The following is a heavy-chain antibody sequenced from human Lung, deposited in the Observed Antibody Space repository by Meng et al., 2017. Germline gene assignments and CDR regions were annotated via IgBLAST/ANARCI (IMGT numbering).Heavy chain of an antibody. V-gene: IGHV3-74*01. CDR3: TNDRLNH. J-gene: IGHJ1*01. CDR1: GFTLPDHW. CDR2: INRDGTKP. D-gene: IGHD1-1*01. Sequence: EGQLVECGGGLVPPWGALRLSCAASGFTLPDHWMHWVRQGPGKGLVWVSRINRDGTKPTYADSVKGRFTISRDNAKNTLYLQMNNLRAEDTAFYYCTNDRLNHWGQGALVTVSS.